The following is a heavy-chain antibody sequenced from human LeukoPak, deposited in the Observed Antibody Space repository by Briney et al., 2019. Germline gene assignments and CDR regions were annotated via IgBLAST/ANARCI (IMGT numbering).Heavy chain of an antibody. Sequence: GGSLRLSCAASGFTFSSYGMHWVRQAPGKGLEWVAVISYDGSNKYYADSVKGRFTISRDNSKNTLYLQMNSLRAEDTAVYYCARVHSGYLNYMDVWGKGTTVTVSS. CDR3: ARVHSGYLNYMDV. CDR2: ISYDGSNK. D-gene: IGHD5-12*01. CDR1: GFTFSSYG. J-gene: IGHJ6*03. V-gene: IGHV3-30*03.